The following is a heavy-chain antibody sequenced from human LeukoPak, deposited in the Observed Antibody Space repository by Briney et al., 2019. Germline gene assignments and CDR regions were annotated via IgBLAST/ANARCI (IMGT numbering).Heavy chain of an antibody. V-gene: IGHV3-30*02. Sequence: GGSLRLSCAASGFTFSSYGMHWVRQAPGKGLEWVSFIRYDGSNEYYADSVRGRFTISRDNSKNTLYLQMNSLRAEDTAVYYCARHPVSMIVDGWWFDPWGQGTLVTVSS. CDR2: IRYDGSNE. D-gene: IGHD3-22*01. CDR3: ARHPVSMIVDGWWFDP. CDR1: GFTFSSYG. J-gene: IGHJ5*02.